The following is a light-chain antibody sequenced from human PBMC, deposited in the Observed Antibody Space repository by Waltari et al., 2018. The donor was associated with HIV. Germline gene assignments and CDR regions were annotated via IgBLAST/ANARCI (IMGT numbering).Light chain of an antibody. CDR2: RSN. CDR3: AAWDDSLSGPV. V-gene: IGLV1-47*01. J-gene: IGLJ3*02. CDR1: SPNIGNNY. Sequence: QSVLTQPPSASGTPGQRVTISCSGSSPNIGNNYVYWYHQLPGTAPKLRIYRSNQRPSGVPDRFSGSKSGTSASLAISGLRSEDEADYYCAAWDDSLSGPVFGGGTKLTVL.